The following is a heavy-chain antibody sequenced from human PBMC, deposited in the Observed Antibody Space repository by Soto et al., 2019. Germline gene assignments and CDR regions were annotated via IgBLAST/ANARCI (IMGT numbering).Heavy chain of an antibody. D-gene: IGHD6-13*01. CDR3: ATGGYSSTWSNLLDRSGLDV. J-gene: IGHJ6*02. Sequence: ASVKVSCKVSGYTLTELSIHWVRQAPGKGLEWMGGFDPEDGETIYAQKFQGRVTMTEDTSTDTAYMELSSLRSEDTAVYYCATGGYSSTWSNLLDRSGLDVWGPGTTVTVSS. CDR2: FDPEDGET. CDR1: GYTLTELS. V-gene: IGHV1-24*01.